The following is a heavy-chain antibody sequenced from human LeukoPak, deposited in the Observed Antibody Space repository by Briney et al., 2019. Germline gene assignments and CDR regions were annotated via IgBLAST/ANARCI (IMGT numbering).Heavy chain of an antibody. CDR3: ARDTAGPAGIYDFDY. Sequence: SVKVSCKASGGTFSSYAISWVRQAPGQGLEWMGRIIPIFGIANNAQKFQGRVTITADKSTSTAYMELSSRRSEDTAVYYCARDTAGPAGIYDFDYWGQGTLVTVSS. CDR2: IIPIFGIA. V-gene: IGHV1-69*04. CDR1: GGTFSSYA. J-gene: IGHJ4*02. D-gene: IGHD3-16*01.